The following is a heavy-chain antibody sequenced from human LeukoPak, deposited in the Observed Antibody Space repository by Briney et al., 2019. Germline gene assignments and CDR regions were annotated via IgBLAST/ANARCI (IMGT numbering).Heavy chain of an antibody. D-gene: IGHD3-3*01. J-gene: IGHJ4*02. Sequence: SVKVSCKASGGTFSSYAISWVRQAPGQGLEWMGRIIPILGIANYAQKFQGRVTITADKSTSTAYMELSSLRSEDTAVYYCASSFTRSGYFDYWGQGTLVTVSS. CDR1: GGTFSSYA. CDR3: ASSFTRSGYFDY. CDR2: IIPILGIA. V-gene: IGHV1-69*04.